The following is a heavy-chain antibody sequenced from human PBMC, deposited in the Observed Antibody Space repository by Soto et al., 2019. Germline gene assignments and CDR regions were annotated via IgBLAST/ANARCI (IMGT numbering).Heavy chain of an antibody. V-gene: IGHV1-69*12. Sequence: QVQLVQSGAEVKKPGSSVKVSCKASGGTLSSYTISWVRQAPGQGLEWMGGIIPIFATTNYAQKFQGRVTITADESTSTAYMDLSSLRSEDTAVYYCARSYYDSSGYYWFDPWGQGTLVTVSS. CDR3: ARSYYDSSGYYWFDP. CDR1: GGTLSSYT. J-gene: IGHJ5*02. D-gene: IGHD3-22*01. CDR2: IIPIFATT.